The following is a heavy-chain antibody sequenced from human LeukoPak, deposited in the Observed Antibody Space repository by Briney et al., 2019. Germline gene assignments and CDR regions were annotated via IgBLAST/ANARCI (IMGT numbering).Heavy chain of an antibody. D-gene: IGHD2/OR15-2a*01. V-gene: IGHV3-48*03. CDR3: ASPSSTWYYYGMDV. Sequence: KTGGSLRLSCAASGFTFSSYEMNWVRQAPGKGLEWVSYISSSGSTIYYADSVKGRFTISRDNAKNLLYLQMNSLRAEDTAVYYCASPSSTWYYYGMDVWGQGTAVTVSS. CDR2: ISSSGSTI. J-gene: IGHJ6*02. CDR1: GFTFSSYE.